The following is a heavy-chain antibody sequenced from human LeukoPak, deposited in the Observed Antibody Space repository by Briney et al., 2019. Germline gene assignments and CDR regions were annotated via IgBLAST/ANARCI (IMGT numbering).Heavy chain of an antibody. J-gene: IGHJ4*02. CDR1: GGSLSSSNYY. CDR3: ARYEGFWSGYPDY. D-gene: IGHD3-3*01. CDR2: IYYSGST. V-gene: IGHV4-39*07. Sequence: SETLSLTCTISGGSLSSSNYYWGWIRQPPGKGLEWIGNIYYSGSTYYNPSLKSRVTISGDTSKNQFSLKLSSVTAADTAVYYCARYEGFWSGYPDYWGQGTLVTVSS.